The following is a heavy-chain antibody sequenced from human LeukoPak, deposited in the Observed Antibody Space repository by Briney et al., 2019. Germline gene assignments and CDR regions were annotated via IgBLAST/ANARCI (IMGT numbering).Heavy chain of an antibody. CDR2: IYYSGST. V-gene: IGHV4-31*03. CDR3: ARGRVGATRDLDY. CDR1: GGSISSGGYY. D-gene: IGHD1-26*01. J-gene: IGHJ4*02. Sequence: SETLSLTCTVSGGSISSGGYYWSWIRQHPGKGLEWIGYIYYSGSTYYNPSLKSRVTISVDTSKNQFSLKLSSVTAADTAVYYCARGRVGATRDLDYWGQGTLVTVS.